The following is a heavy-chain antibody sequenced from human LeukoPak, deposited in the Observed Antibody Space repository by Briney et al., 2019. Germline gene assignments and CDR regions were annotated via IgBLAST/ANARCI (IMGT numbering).Heavy chain of an antibody. CDR1: GYTFTGYY. CDR3: ARESYNSGSYSFDY. Sequence: GASVKVSCKASGYTFTGYYMHWVRQAPGQGLEWMGWINPNSGGTNYAQKFQGRVTMTRDTSISTAYMELSRLRSDDTAVYYCARESYNSGSYSFDYWGQETLDTVSS. J-gene: IGHJ4*02. V-gene: IGHV1-2*02. CDR2: INPNSGGT. D-gene: IGHD1-26*01.